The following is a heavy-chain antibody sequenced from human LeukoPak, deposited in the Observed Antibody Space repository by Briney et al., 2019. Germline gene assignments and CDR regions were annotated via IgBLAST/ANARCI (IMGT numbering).Heavy chain of an antibody. CDR2: IIPIFGTA. V-gene: IGHV1-69*13. CDR3: ARIGDCSSTSCRANLDY. Sequence: ASVKVSCKASGYIFTSYYIHWVRQAPGQGLEWMGGIIPIFGTANYAQKFQGRVTITADESTSTAYMELSSLRSEDTAVYYCARIGDCSSTSCRANLDYWGQGTLVTVSS. D-gene: IGHD2-2*01. J-gene: IGHJ4*02. CDR1: GYIFTSYY.